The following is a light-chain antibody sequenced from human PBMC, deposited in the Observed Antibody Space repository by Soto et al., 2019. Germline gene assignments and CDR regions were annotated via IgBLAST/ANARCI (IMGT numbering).Light chain of an antibody. Sequence: QSVLTQTPSASGSPRQSVTISCTGTSSDVGGYNYVSWYQQHPGKVPKLLIYEVTRRPSGVPDRFSGSKSGNTASLTVSALQAEDEAHYYCSSYAGNNVVIFGGGTKVTVL. V-gene: IGLV2-8*01. CDR2: EVT. CDR1: SSDVGGYNY. J-gene: IGLJ2*01. CDR3: SSYAGNNVVI.